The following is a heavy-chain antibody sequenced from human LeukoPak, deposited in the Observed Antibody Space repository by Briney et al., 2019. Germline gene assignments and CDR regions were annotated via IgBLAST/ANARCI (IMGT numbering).Heavy chain of an antibody. Sequence: SETLSLTCTVSGGSISSYYWSWIRQPPGKGLEWIGEINHSGSTNYNPSLKSRVTISVDTSKNQFSLKLSSVTAADTAVYYCAREGRLITFGGVIADYWGQGTLVTVSS. CDR3: AREGRLITFGGVIADY. CDR2: INHSGST. D-gene: IGHD3-16*02. J-gene: IGHJ4*02. V-gene: IGHV4-34*01. CDR1: GGSISSYY.